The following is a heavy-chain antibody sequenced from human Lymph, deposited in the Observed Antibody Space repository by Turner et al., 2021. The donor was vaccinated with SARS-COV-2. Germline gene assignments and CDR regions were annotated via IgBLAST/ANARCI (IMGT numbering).Heavy chain of an antibody. CDR2: IWYDGSNK. CDR1: GFTFSNYG. D-gene: IGHD3-22*01. Sequence: QGQLVESGGGVVQPGRSLRLSCAASGFTFSNYGIHWVRQAPGKGLEWVAVIWYDGSNKYYADSVKGRFTISRDNSKNTLYLQMNSLRAEDTAVYYCAREGYFYDTSRAFDIWGQGTMVTVSS. CDR3: AREGYFYDTSRAFDI. V-gene: IGHV3-33*01. J-gene: IGHJ3*02.